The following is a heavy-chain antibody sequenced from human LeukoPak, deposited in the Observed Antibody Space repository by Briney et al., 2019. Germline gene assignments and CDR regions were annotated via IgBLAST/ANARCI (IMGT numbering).Heavy chain of an antibody. J-gene: IGHJ4*02. CDR2: INHSGST. CDR1: GGSFSGYY. V-gene: IGHV4-34*01. D-gene: IGHD3-10*01. CDR3: ARVRVVRGGFDY. Sequence: SETLSLTCAVYGGSFSGYYWSWIRQPPGKGLEWIGEINHSGSTNYNPSLKSRVTISVDTSKNQFSLKLSSVTAADTAVYYCARVRVVRGGFDYWGQGTLATVSS.